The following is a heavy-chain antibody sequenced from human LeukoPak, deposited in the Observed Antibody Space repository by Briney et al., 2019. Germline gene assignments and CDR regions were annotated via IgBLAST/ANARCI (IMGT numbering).Heavy chain of an antibody. J-gene: IGHJ6*03. CDR2: ISSTGSTI. Sequence: GGSLRLSCAASGFPFSSYSMNWVRQAPGKGLEWVSYISSTGSTIYYAGSVKGRFTISRDNVRNSLYLQMNSLRAEDTAVYYCARGATVWARMDVWDKGTTVTVSS. V-gene: IGHV3-48*04. CDR1: GFPFSSYS. CDR3: ARGATVWARMDV. D-gene: IGHD4-17*01.